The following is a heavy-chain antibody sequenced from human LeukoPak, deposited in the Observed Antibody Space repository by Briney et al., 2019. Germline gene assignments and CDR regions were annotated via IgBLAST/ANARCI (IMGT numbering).Heavy chain of an antibody. D-gene: IGHD3-22*01. CDR2: ISGCGGSK. CDR3: AIDPSPSYDISGYYYHY. V-gene: IGHV3-23*01. CDR1: GFTFSSYA. Sequence: GGSLRLSCAASGFTFSSYAMSWVRQAPGKGLEWVSAISGCGGSKYYADSVKGRFTISRDNSNNTLYLQMNSLRAEDTAVYYCAIDPSPSYDISGYYYHYWGQGTLVTVSS. J-gene: IGHJ4*02.